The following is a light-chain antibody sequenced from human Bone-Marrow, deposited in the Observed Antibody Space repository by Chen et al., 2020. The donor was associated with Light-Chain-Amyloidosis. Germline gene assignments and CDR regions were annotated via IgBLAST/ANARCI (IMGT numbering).Light chain of an antibody. CDR1: NIGSTS. CDR2: DDS. Sequence: SYVRPQPSSVSVAPGQTATIPCGGNNIGSTSVHWYQQTPGQAPLLVVYDDSDRPSGIPERLSGSNSGNTATLTISRVEAGDEADYYCQVWDRSSDRPVFGGGTKLTVL. J-gene: IGLJ3*02. CDR3: QVWDRSSDRPV. V-gene: IGLV3-21*02.